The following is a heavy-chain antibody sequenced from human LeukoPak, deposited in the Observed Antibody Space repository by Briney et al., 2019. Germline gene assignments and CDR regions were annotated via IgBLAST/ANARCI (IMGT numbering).Heavy chain of an antibody. Sequence: GGSLRLSCAASGFTFSSYEMNWVRQAPGKGLEWVSYISSSGSTIYYADSVKGGLTISRDNAKNSLYLQMNSLRAEDTAVYYCAELGITMIGGVWGKGTTVTISS. CDR2: ISSSGSTI. J-gene: IGHJ6*04. D-gene: IGHD3-10*02. V-gene: IGHV3-48*03. CDR1: GFTFSSYE. CDR3: AELGITMIGGV.